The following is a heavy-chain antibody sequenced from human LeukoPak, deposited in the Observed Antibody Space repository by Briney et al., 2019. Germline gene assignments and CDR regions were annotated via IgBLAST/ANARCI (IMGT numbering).Heavy chain of an antibody. CDR2: ISANNGNTKYNT. CDR1: GYTFTSYG. J-gene: IGHJ4*02. V-gene: IGHV1-18*01. Sequence: GASVKVSCKASGYTFTSYGISWVRQAPGQGLEWMGWISANNGNTKYNTKYAQNLQGRVTMTRDTSISTAYMELSRLRSNDTAVYYCARGDIEWDYWGQGTQVTVSS. CDR3: ARGDIEWDY. D-gene: IGHD3-3*01.